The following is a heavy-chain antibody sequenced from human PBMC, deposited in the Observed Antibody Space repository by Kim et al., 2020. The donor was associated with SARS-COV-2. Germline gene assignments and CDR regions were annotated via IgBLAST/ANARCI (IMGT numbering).Heavy chain of an antibody. D-gene: IGHD5-12*01. CDR3: VSGRLATMFGLGTQLFY. CDR2: ICHSGSS. V-gene: IGHV4-59*01. CDR1: GGSISSYY. Sequence: SETLSLTCTVSGGSISSYYWSWIRQPPGKGLEWIGYICHSGSSHYNPSLKSRVTISVDTSKNQFPLKLSSVTAAATAVSYCVSGRLATMFGLGTQLFYWG. J-gene: IGHJ4*01.